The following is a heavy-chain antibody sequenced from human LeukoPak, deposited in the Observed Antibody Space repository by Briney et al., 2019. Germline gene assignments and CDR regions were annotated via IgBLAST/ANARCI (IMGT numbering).Heavy chain of an antibody. CDR2: IYYSGST. V-gene: IGHV4-39*01. J-gene: IGHJ4*02. CDR1: GGSISSSSYY. CDR3: ACDYGDYVFDY. Sequence: SETLSLTCTVSGGSISSSSYYWGWIRQPPGKGLEWIGSIYYSGSTYYNPSLESRVTISVDTSKNQFSLKLSSVTAADTAVYYCACDYGDYVFDYWGQGTLVTVSS. D-gene: IGHD4-17*01.